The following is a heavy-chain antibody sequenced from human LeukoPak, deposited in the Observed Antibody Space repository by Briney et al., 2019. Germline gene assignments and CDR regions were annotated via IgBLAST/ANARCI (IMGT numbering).Heavy chain of an antibody. D-gene: IGHD6-19*01. CDR2: IYSDGST. J-gene: IGHJ4*02. CDR3: AKWAYSSGWGYFDY. Sequence: PGGSLRLSCAASGFAVSTDYLSWVRQAPGKGLEWVSVIYSDGSTYYTDSVKGRFTISRDNSKNTLYLQMNSLRPEDTAVYYCAKWAYSSGWGYFDYWGQGTLVTVSS. CDR1: GFAVSTDY. V-gene: IGHV3-66*02.